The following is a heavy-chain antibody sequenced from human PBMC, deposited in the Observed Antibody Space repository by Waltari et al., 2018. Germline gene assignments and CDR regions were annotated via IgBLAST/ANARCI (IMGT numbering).Heavy chain of an antibody. CDR3: AREEGSSWYYPFDY. Sequence: QVQLQESDPGLVKPSQTLSLPCTVSGGSISSGSYYWSWIRQPAGKGLEWIGRIYTSGSTNYNPSLKSRVTISVDTSKNQFSLKLSSVTAADTAVYYCAREEGSSWYYPFDYWGQGTLVTISS. V-gene: IGHV4-61*02. CDR1: GGSISSGSYY. D-gene: IGHD6-13*01. J-gene: IGHJ4*02. CDR2: IYTSGST.